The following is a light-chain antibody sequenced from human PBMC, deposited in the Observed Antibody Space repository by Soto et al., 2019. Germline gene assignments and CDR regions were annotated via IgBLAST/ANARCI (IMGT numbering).Light chain of an antibody. CDR1: QSVSSY. J-gene: IGKJ4*01. CDR3: QQRSNWLT. V-gene: IGKV3-11*01. Sequence: EIVLTQSPPTLSFSPGERATLSCRASQSVSSYLAWYQQKPGQAPRLLIYDASNRATGIPARFSGSGSGTDFTLTISSLEPEDFAVYYCQQRSNWLTFGGGTKVEIK. CDR2: DAS.